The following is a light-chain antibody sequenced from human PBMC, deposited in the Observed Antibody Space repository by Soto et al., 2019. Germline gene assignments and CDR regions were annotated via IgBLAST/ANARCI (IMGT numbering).Light chain of an antibody. CDR2: DAS. CDR3: QQYDNRPIN. J-gene: IGKJ4*01. CDR1: QDISNY. Sequence: DIQMTQSPSSLSASVGDRVTITCQASQDISNYLNWYQQKPGKAPKLLIYDASNLETGVPSRFSGSGSGTDFTVTISSLQPEDIATYYCQQYDNRPINFGGGTKVEIK. V-gene: IGKV1-33*01.